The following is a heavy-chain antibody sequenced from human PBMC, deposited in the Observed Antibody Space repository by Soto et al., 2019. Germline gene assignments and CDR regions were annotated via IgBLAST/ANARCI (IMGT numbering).Heavy chain of an antibody. CDR3: AKLVEMATIENYYYGMEV. Sequence: GASVKVSWKASGGTFSSYAISWVRQAPGQGLEWMGGIIPIFGTANYAQKFQGRVTITADESTSTAYMERSRLRSEETAVYYCAKLVEMATIENYYYGMEVRGQRTTVTVSS. CDR2: IIPIFGTA. CDR1: GGTFSSYA. D-gene: IGHD5-12*01. V-gene: IGHV1-69*13. J-gene: IGHJ6*02.